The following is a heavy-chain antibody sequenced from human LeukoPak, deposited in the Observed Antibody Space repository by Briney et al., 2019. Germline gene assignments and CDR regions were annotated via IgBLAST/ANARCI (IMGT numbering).Heavy chain of an antibody. CDR3: AKHDYGGNYNWFDP. V-gene: IGHV3-23*01. D-gene: IGHD4-23*01. J-gene: IGHJ5*02. CDR1: GFTFSSYA. CDR2: ISGSGGST. Sequence: PGGSLRLSCAASGFTFSSYAMSWVRQAPGKGLEWVSAISGSGGSTYYADSGKGRFTISRDNSKNTLYLQMNSLRAEDTAVYYCAKHDYGGNYNWFDPWGQGTLVTVSS.